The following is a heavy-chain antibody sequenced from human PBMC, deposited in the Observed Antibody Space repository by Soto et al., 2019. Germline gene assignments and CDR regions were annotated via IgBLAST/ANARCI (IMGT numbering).Heavy chain of an antibody. CDR1: GFIFSDYA. CDR3: AREWGRSYYYRIDV. J-gene: IGHJ6*02. Sequence: QVQLVDSGGGVVQPERSLRLSCRASGFIFSDYAIHWVRQAPGRGLEWVAVLIDDGYFQYYADSVKGRVTISSDKSNNTVYLHMGSLTVDDTAVYYSAREWGRSYYYRIDVWGQGTTVIVSS. D-gene: IGHD3-10*01. V-gene: IGHV3-30-3*01. CDR2: LIDDGYFQ.